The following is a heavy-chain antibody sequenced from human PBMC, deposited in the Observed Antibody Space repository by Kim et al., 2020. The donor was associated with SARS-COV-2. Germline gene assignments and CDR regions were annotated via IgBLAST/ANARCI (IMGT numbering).Heavy chain of an antibody. CDR2: INTNIGDP. D-gene: IGHD3-3*01. Sequence: ASVKVSCKASGYSFTSYAVNWVRQAPGQGLEWLGYINTNIGDPTYAQGFTGRFVFSLDTSVSTAYLQITSLKAEDTAMYYCARDWGYDFWSGLRWFDPWG. J-gene: IGHJ5*02. CDR3: ARDWGYDFWSGLRWFDP. CDR1: GYSFTSYA. V-gene: IGHV7-4-1*02.